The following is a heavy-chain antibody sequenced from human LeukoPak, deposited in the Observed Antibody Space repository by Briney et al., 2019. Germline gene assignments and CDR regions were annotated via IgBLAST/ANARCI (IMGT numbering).Heavy chain of an antibody. CDR2: IYTSGTS. J-gene: IGHJ6*02. D-gene: IGHD3-16*01. Sequence: PSETLSLTCTVSGGSISSYYWSWIRQPPGKGLEWIGYIYTSGTSMYTPSLKSRVTISADTSKNQFFLRLSSVTATGTAVYYCAKDPQNYDPFYGMDVWGQGTTVTVSS. CDR1: GGSISSYY. V-gene: IGHV4-4*09. CDR3: AKDPQNYDPFYGMDV.